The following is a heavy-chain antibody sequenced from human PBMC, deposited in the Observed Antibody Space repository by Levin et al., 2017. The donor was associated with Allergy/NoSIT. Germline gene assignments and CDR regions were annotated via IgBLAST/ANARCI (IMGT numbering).Heavy chain of an antibody. CDR3: ARYSNWEAFDS. D-gene: IGHD1-26*01. V-gene: IGHV4-61*01. J-gene: IGHJ3*02. Sequence: NPSETLSLTCTVSGDSVNSDTYYWSWIWQPPGTGLEWIGYIYYTGATNYNPSLESRVTISLDTSKNQFSLKLTSVTAADTAMYYCARYSNWEAFDSWGQGILVTVSS. CDR1: GDSVNSDTYY. CDR2: IYYTGAT.